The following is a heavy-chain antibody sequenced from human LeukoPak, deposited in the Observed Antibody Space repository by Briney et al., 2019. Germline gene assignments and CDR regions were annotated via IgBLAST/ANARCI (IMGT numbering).Heavy chain of an antibody. CDR3: ARVQEAIAVAGI. CDR1: GGSISDYY. CDR2: INHSGST. J-gene: IGHJ4*02. V-gene: IGHV4-34*01. D-gene: IGHD6-19*01. Sequence: SETLSLTCSVSGGSISDYYWNWIRQPPGKGLEWIGEINHSGSTSYNPSLKSRVTISVDTSKNQFSLKLSSVTAADTAVYYCARVQEAIAVAGIWGQGTLVTVSS.